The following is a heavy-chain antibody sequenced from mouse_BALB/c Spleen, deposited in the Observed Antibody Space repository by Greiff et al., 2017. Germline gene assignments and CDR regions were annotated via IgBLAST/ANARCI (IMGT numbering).Heavy chain of an antibody. D-gene: IGHD1-1*01. CDR2: IWAGGST. V-gene: IGHV2-9*02. CDR3: ARDNSPYYYGSEGYAMDY. CDR1: GFSLTSYG. J-gene: IGHJ4*01. Sequence: QVQLQQSGPGLVAPSQSLSITCTVSGFSLTSYGVHWVRQPPGKGLEWLGVIWAGGSTNYNSALMSRLSISKDNSKSQVFLKMNSLQTDDTAMYYCARDNSPYYYGSEGYAMDYWGQGTSVTVSS.